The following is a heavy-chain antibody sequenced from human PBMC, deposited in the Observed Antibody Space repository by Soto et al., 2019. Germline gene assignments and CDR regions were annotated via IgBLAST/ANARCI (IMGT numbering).Heavy chain of an antibody. CDR1: GFTFSSYG. J-gene: IGHJ4*02. V-gene: IGHV3-33*01. D-gene: IGHD2-15*01. CDR3: AREGPYYCSGGSCYRYATYFDY. Sequence: GGSLRLSCAASGFTFSSYGMHWVRQAPGKGLEWVAVIWYDGSNKYYADSVKGRFTISRDNSKNTLYLQMNSLRAEDTAVYYCAREGPYYCSGGSCYRYATYFDYWGQGTLVTVSS. CDR2: IWYDGSNK.